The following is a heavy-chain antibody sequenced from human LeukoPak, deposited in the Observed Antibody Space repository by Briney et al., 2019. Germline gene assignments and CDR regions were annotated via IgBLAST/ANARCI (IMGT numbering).Heavy chain of an antibody. V-gene: IGHV1-8*01. CDR3: ARVPSSISWYSYYYYGMDV. J-gene: IGHJ6*02. CDR2: MNPNSGNT. Sequence: ASVKVSCKASGYTFTSYDINWVRQATGQGLEWMGWMNPNSGNTGYAQKFQGRVTMTRNTSISTAYMELSSLRSEDTAVYYCARVPSSISWYSYYYYGMDVWGQGTTVTVSS. D-gene: IGHD6-13*01. CDR1: GYTFTSYD.